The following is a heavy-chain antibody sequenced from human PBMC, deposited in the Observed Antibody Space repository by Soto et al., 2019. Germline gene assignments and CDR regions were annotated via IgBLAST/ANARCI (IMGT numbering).Heavy chain of an antibody. J-gene: IGHJ3*02. CDR2: IYYSGST. CDR3: ARRLVGATSAFDI. V-gene: IGHV4-39*01. CDR1: GGSISSSSYY. Sequence: NPSETLSLTCTVSGGSISSSSYYWGWIRQPPGKGLEWIGSIYYSGSTYYNPSLKSRVTISVDTSKNQFSLKLSSVTAADTAVYYCARRLVGATSAFDIWGQGTMVTVS. D-gene: IGHD1-26*01.